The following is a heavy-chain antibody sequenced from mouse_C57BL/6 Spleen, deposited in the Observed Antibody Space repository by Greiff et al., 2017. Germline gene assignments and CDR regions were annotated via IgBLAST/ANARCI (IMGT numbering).Heavy chain of an antibody. J-gene: IGHJ2*01. D-gene: IGHD2-14*01. CDR2: INPSNGGT. V-gene: IGHV1-53*01. Sequence: VQLQQPGTELVKPGASVKLSCKASGYTFTSYWMHWVKQRPGQGLEWIGNINPSNGGTNYNEKFKSKAILTVDKSSSTAYMQLSSLTSEDSAVYYCARLGSDSYYFDYWGQGTTLTVSS. CDR3: ARLGSDSYYFDY. CDR1: GYTFTSYW.